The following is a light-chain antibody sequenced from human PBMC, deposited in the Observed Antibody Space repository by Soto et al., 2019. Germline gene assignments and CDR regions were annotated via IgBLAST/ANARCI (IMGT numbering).Light chain of an antibody. CDR2: EVS. Sequence: QSALTQPASVSGSPGQSITISCTGTSSDVGGYNYVSWYQQYPGKAPKLMIYEVSNRPSGVSNRFSGSKSGNTASLTISGXXXXXXAXXYCSSYTSSSTYVFGTGTKVTVL. CDR3: SSYTSSSTYV. V-gene: IGLV2-14*01. CDR1: SSDVGGYNY. J-gene: IGLJ1*01.